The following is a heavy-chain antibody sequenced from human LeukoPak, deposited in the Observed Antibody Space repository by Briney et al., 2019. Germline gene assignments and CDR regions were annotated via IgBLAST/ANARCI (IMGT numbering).Heavy chain of an antibody. Sequence: ASVKVSCKASGYTXTSFYIHWVRQAPGQGLEWMGTINPSGGSISYAQKFQGRVTMTRDTSTSTVYMELSSLRSEDTAVYYCAKNRLAGVMYETDYWGQGTLVTVSS. CDR1: GYTXTSFY. D-gene: IGHD2-21*01. CDR3: AKNRLAGVMYETDY. V-gene: IGHV1-46*01. J-gene: IGHJ4*02. CDR2: INPSGGSI.